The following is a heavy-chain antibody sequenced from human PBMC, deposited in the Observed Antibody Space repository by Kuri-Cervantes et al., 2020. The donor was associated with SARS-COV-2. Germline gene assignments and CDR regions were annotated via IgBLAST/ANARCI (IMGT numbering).Heavy chain of an antibody. J-gene: IGHJ4*02. Sequence: SQTLSLTCAVYGGSFSGYYWSWIRQPPGKGLEWIGEINHSGSTNYNPSLKSRVTISVDTSKNQFSLKLSSVTAADTAVYYCAGLVVPAAPSDYWGQGTLVTVSS. D-gene: IGHD2-2*01. CDR1: GGSFSGYY. V-gene: IGHV4-34*01. CDR3: AGLVVPAAPSDY. CDR2: INHSGST.